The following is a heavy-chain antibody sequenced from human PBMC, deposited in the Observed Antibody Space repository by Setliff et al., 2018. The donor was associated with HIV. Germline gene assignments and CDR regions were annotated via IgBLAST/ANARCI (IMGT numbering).Heavy chain of an antibody. D-gene: IGHD3-22*01. Sequence: GESLKISCKGSEYRFTNYWTGWVRQMPGKGLEWLGNIYPADSDTRYSPSFQGQITISADRSMRTVYLQWSSLKASDTAMYYCARSLVPSGYYYGRHAFDIWGQGTKVTVSS. CDR1: EYRFTNYW. V-gene: IGHV5-51*06. CDR3: ARSLVPSGYYYGRHAFDI. CDR2: IYPADSDT. J-gene: IGHJ3*02.